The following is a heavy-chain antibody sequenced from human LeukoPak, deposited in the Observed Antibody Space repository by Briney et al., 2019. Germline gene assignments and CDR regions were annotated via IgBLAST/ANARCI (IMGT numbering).Heavy chain of an antibody. CDR3: ARHAGFGDLVPAAFDI. V-gene: IGHV4-39*01. J-gene: IGHJ3*02. D-gene: IGHD3-10*01. CDR2: IYYSGST. CDR1: GGSISSSSYY. Sequence: SETLSLTCTVSGGSISSSSYYWGWIRQPPGKGLEWIGSIYYSGSTYYNPSLKSRVTISVDTSKNQFSLKLSSVTAADTAVYSCARHAGFGDLVPAAFDIWGQGTMVTVSS.